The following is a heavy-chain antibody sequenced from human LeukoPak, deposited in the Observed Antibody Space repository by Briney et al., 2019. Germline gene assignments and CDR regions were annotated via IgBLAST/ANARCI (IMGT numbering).Heavy chain of an antibody. J-gene: IGHJ6*02. CDR2: IVVDSGNT. CDR3: AAGYCTGGSCYPHYYYGMDV. CDR1: GFTFTNSA. V-gene: IGHV1-58*01. Sequence: GTSVKDSCKASGFTFTNSAVQWVRQARGQRLEWIGWIVVDSGNTNYAQKFQERVTITRDMSTSTAYMVLSSLRSEDTAAYYCAAGYCTGGSCYPHYYYGMDVWGQGTTVTVSS. D-gene: IGHD2-15*01.